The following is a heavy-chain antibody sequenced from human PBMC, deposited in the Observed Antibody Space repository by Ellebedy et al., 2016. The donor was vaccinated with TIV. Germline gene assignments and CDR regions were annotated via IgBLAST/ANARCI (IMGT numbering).Heavy chain of an antibody. CDR1: GFTFSDYY. Sequence: GGSLRLSCAASGFTFSDYYMSWIRQAPGKGLEWVSGISWNSGSIGYADSVKGRFTISRDNAKNSLYLQMNSLRAEDTALYYCAKDSGPSYSSGPKYFQHWGQGTLVTVSS. V-gene: IGHV3-9*01. CDR3: AKDSGPSYSSGPKYFQH. CDR2: ISWNSGSI. D-gene: IGHD6-19*01. J-gene: IGHJ1*01.